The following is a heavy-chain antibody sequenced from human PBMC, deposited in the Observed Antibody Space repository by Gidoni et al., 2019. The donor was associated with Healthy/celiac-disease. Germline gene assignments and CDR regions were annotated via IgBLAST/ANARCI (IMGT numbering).Heavy chain of an antibody. CDR2: NSGSI. CDR3: AKDGGDSGSLRVGAFDI. V-gene: IGHV3-9*01. J-gene: IGHJ3*02. Sequence: NSGSIGYADSVKGRFTISRDNAKNSLYLQMNSLRAEDTALYYCAKDGGDSGSLRVGAFDIWGQGTMVTVSS. D-gene: IGHD1-26*01.